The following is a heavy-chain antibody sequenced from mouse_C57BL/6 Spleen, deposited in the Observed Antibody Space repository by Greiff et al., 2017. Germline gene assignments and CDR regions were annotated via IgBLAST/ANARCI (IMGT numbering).Heavy chain of an antibody. V-gene: IGHV3-6*01. Sequence: VQLQQSGPGLVKPSQSLSLTCSVTGYSITSGYYWNWIRQFPGNKLEWMGYISYDGSNNYNPSLKNRISITRDTSKNQFFLKLNSVTTEDTATYYCARSRPGYFDVWGTGTTVTVSS. CDR3: ARSRPGYFDV. J-gene: IGHJ1*03. CDR1: GYSITSGYY. CDR2: ISYDGSN.